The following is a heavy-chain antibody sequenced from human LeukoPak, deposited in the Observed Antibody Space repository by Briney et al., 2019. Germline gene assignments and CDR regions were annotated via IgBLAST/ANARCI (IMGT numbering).Heavy chain of an antibody. D-gene: IGHD4-17*01. J-gene: IGHJ3*02. CDR3: ARDHDYGGAFDI. CDR1: GFTFSSYE. Sequence: GGSLRLSCAASGFTFSSYEINWVRQAPGKGLEWISYISGSGDTAYYADSVKGRFTMSRDNAKNSLYLQMNSLGAEDTAVYYCARDHDYGGAFDIWGQGTMVTVSS. CDR2: ISGSGDTA. V-gene: IGHV3-48*03.